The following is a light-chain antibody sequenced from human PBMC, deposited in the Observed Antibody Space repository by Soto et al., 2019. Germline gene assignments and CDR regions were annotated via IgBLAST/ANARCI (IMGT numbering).Light chain of an antibody. CDR3: CSYAGSSTWV. CDR1: SSDVGGYNY. CDR2: DVS. J-gene: IGLJ3*02. V-gene: IGLV2-11*01. Sequence: QSALTQPRSVSGSPGQSVAISCTGTSSDVGGYNYVSWYQQHPSKAPKLMIYDVSNRPSGVPDRFSGSKSGNTASLTISGLQAEDEADYYCCSYAGSSTWVFGGGTKLTVL.